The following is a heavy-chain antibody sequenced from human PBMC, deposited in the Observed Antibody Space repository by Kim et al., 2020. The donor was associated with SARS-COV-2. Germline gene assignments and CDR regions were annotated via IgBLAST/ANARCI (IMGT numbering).Heavy chain of an antibody. D-gene: IGHD3-3*01. J-gene: IGHJ4*02. V-gene: IGHV4-59*13. CDR1: GGSISSYY. CDR2: IYYSGST. Sequence: SETLSLTCTVSGGSISSYYWSWIRQPPGKGLEWIGYIYYSGSTNYNPSLKSRVTISVDTSKNQFSLKLSSVTAADTAVYYCARSRASIEWLMYFDYWGQGTLVTVSS. CDR3: ARSRASIEWLMYFDY.